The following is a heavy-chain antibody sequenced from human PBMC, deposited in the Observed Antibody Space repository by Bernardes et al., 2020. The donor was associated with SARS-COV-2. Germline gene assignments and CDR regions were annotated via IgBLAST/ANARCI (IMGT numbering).Heavy chain of an antibody. CDR2: IYYSGST. CDR3: ARAQASPIFGVVIVNWFDP. Sequence: TLSLTCTVSGGSISSGGYYWSWIRQHPGKGLEWIGYIYYSGSTYYNPSLKSRVTISVDTSKNQFSLKLSSVTAADTAVYYCARAQASPIFGVVIVNWFDPWGQGTLVTVSS. D-gene: IGHD3-3*01. J-gene: IGHJ5*02. V-gene: IGHV4-31*03. CDR1: GGSISSGGYY.